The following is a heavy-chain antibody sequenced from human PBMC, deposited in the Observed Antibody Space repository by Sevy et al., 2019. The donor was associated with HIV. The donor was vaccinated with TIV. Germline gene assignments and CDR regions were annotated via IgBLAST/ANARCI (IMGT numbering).Heavy chain of an antibody. Sequence: GGSLRLSCAASGFTFSSYAMSWVRQAPGKGLEWVSAISGSGGSTYYADSVKGRFTISRDNSKNTLYLQMNSLRAEETAVYYCAKDEVDTAMVNSDYFDYWGQGTLVTVSS. J-gene: IGHJ4*02. D-gene: IGHD5-18*01. CDR3: AKDEVDTAMVNSDYFDY. CDR2: ISGSGGST. V-gene: IGHV3-23*01. CDR1: GFTFSSYA.